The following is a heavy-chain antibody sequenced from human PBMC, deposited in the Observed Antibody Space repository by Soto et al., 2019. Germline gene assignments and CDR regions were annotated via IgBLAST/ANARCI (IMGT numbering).Heavy chain of an antibody. V-gene: IGHV1-2*02. D-gene: IGHD2-8*02. J-gene: IGHJ6*02. CDR2: INPNSGVT. CDR1: GYTFTGYF. CDR3: ARAGGGSYCTGYSCYFHYGMDV. Sequence: QVQLVQSGAEVKKPGASVKVSCKAYGYTFTGYFMHWVRQAPGQGLEWMGWINPNSGVTDFAQKCQGRVTMTWDTTISAAARELPRLTAGATAVYYCARAGGGSYCTGYSCYFHYGMDVWGQGTTVTVS.